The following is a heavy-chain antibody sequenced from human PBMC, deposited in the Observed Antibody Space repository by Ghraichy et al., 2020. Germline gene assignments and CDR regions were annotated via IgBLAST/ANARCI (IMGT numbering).Heavy chain of an antibody. V-gene: IGHV1-2*04. CDR2: INPNSGGT. CDR3: ARDFGGVIVPEYYFDY. Sequence: ASVKVSCKASGYTFTGYYMHWVRQAPGQGLEWMGWINPNSGGTNYAQKFQGWVTMTRDTSNSTAYMELSRLRSDDTAVYYCARDFGGVIVPEYYFDYWGQGTLVTVSS. CDR1: GYTFTGYY. D-gene: IGHD3-16*02. J-gene: IGHJ4*02.